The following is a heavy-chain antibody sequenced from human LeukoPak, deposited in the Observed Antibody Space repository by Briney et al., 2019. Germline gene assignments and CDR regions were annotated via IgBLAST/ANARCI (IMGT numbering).Heavy chain of an antibody. Sequence: GGSLRLXCAAAGFTVSSTYMSWVRQAPGKGLEWVSVIYSGGSSYYADSVKGRFTISRDNSKNTLYLQMNSLRVEDTAVYYCARLPTGDYWGQGSLVTVSS. CDR3: ARLPTGDY. CDR2: IYSGGSS. CDR1: GFTVSSTY. J-gene: IGHJ4*02. D-gene: IGHD1-1*01. V-gene: IGHV3-53*01.